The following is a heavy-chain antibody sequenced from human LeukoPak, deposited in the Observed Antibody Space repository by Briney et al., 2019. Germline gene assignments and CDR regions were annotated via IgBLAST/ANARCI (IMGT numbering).Heavy chain of an antibody. Sequence: SVKVSCKASGCTFSSYAISWVRQAPGQGLEWMGRIIPILGIANYAQKFQGRVTITADKSTSTAYMELSSLRSEDTAVYYCARGHTVTKNLDYWGQGTLVTVSS. J-gene: IGHJ4*02. CDR3: ARGHTVTKNLDY. CDR1: GCTFSSYA. V-gene: IGHV1-69*04. D-gene: IGHD4-17*01. CDR2: IIPILGIA.